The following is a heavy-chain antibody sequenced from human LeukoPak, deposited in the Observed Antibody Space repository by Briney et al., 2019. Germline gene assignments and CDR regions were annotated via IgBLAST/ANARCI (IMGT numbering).Heavy chain of an antibody. CDR3: ARGAGITFGGVIYWFDP. Sequence: ASVKVSCKPSGYTFTSYGISWVRQAPGQGLEWMGWISAYNGNTNDAQKLQGRVTMATDTSKSTAYMELRSLRADDTAVYYCARGAGITFGGVIYWFDPWGQGTLVTVSS. J-gene: IGHJ5*02. CDR2: ISAYNGNT. V-gene: IGHV1-18*01. CDR1: GYTFTSYG. D-gene: IGHD3-16*02.